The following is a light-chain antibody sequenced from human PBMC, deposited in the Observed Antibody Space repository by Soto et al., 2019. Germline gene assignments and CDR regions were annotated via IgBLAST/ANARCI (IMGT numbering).Light chain of an antibody. Sequence: EIVMTQSPATLSVSPGVRATLSCRASQSISDTLAWYQQKPGQAPRPLIYGASSRATGIPDRFSGSGSGTDFTLTISRLEPEDFAVYYCQQYGSLPLTFGGGTKVDIK. CDR3: QQYGSLPLT. CDR2: GAS. V-gene: IGKV3-20*01. J-gene: IGKJ4*01. CDR1: QSISDT.